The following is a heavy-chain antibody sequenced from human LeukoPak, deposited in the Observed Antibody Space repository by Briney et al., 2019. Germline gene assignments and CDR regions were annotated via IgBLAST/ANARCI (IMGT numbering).Heavy chain of an antibody. D-gene: IGHD3-10*02. CDR1: GFTFSSYE. Sequence: GGSLRLSCVASGFTFSSYEMNWVRQAPGKGLEWLSYITTSDSTTHYADSVKGRFTISRDDAQNSLYLQMNSLRVEDTAVYYCAELGITMIGGVWGKGTTVTISS. CDR2: ITTSDSTT. V-gene: IGHV3-48*03. CDR3: AELGITMIGGV. J-gene: IGHJ6*04.